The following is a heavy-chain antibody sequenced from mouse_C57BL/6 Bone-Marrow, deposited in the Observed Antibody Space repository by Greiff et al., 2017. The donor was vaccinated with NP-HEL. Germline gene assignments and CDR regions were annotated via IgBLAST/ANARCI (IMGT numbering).Heavy chain of an antibody. CDR3: ASAYGSSYVGYAMDY. CDR2: IDPSDSYP. CDR1: GYTFTSYW. V-gene: IGHV1-69*01. D-gene: IGHD1-1*01. J-gene: IGHJ4*01. Sequence: QVQLQQPGAELVMPGASVKLSCKASGYTFTSYWMHWVKQRPGQGLEWIGEIDPSDSYPNYNQKFKGKSTLTVDKSSSTAYMQLSSLTSEDSAVYYCASAYGSSYVGYAMDYWGQGTSVTVSS.